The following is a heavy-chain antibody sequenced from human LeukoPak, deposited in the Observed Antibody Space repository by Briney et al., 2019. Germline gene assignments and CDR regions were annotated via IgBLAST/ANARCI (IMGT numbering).Heavy chain of an antibody. D-gene: IGHD3-16*01. Sequence: GGSLRLSFAASGFTFDDYAMHWVRQAPGKGLEWVSLISGDGGSTYYADSVKGRFTISRDNSKNSLYLQMNSLRTEDTALYYCAKDMITNIYYYGMDVWGQGTTVTVSS. CDR2: ISGDGGST. CDR1: GFTFDDYA. CDR3: AKDMITNIYYYGMDV. J-gene: IGHJ6*02. V-gene: IGHV3-43*02.